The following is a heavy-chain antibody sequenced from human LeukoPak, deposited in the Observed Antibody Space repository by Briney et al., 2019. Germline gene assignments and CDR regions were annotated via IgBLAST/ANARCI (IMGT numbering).Heavy chain of an antibody. J-gene: IGHJ5*02. Sequence: SETLSLTCAVYGGSFSGYYWSWIRQPPGKGLEWIGSIYYSGSTYYNPSLKSRVTIFVDTSKNQFSLKLSSVTAADTAVYYCARPEGFDPWGQGTLVTVSS. CDR2: IYYSGST. V-gene: IGHV4-34*01. CDR3: ARPEGFDP. CDR1: GGSFSGYY.